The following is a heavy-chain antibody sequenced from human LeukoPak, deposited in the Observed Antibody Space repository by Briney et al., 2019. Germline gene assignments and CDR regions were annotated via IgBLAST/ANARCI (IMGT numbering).Heavy chain of an antibody. CDR2: ISYDGSNK. CDR1: GFTFSSYG. Sequence: PGGSLRLSCAASGFTFSSYGMHWARQAPGKGLEWVAVISYDGSNKYYADSVKGRFTISRDNSKNTLYLQMNSLRAEDTAVYYCAKEQSATMVRGVSHFDYWGQGTLVTVSS. CDR3: AKEQSATMVRGVSHFDY. D-gene: IGHD3-10*01. V-gene: IGHV3-30*18. J-gene: IGHJ4*02.